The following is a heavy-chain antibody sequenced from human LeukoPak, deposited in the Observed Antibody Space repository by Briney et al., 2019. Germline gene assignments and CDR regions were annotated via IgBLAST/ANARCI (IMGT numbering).Heavy chain of an antibody. V-gene: IGHV1-69*05. Sequence: ASVKVSCKASGGTFSSYAISWVRQAPGQGLEWMGGIIPIFGTANYAQKFQGRVTITTDESTSTAYMELSSLRSEDTAVYYCRIVVVVAATDRANDYWGQRTLVTVSS. CDR3: RIVVVVAATDRANDY. CDR1: GGTFSSYA. D-gene: IGHD2-15*01. J-gene: IGHJ4*02. CDR2: IIPIFGTA.